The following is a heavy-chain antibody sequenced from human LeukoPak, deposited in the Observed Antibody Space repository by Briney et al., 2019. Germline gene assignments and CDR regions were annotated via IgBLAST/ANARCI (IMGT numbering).Heavy chain of an antibody. CDR2: IYSSGST. D-gene: IGHD6-13*01. J-gene: IGHJ5*02. V-gene: IGHV4-4*07. CDR3: ARGGSSWNNWFDP. CDR1: GGSINSYY. Sequence: SETLSLTCTVSGGSINSYYWSWIRQPAGKGLEWIGRIYSSGSTNYNPSLKSRVIMSVDTSKNQFSLKLSSMTAADMAVYYCARGGSSWNNWFDPWGQGTLVTVSS.